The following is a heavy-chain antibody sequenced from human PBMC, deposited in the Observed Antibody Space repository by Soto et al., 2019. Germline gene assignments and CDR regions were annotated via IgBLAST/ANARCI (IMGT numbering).Heavy chain of an antibody. CDR2: IYATGTT. V-gene: IGHV4-4*07. CDR1: GASIIGFY. Sequence: SETRSLTCTVSGASIIGFYWSWIRKSSGKGLEWIGRIYATGTTDYNPSLKSRVMMSVDTSKKQFSLKLRSVTAADTAVYYCVRDGTKTLRDWFDPWGQGISVTVS. J-gene: IGHJ5*02. D-gene: IGHD1-1*01. CDR3: VRDGTKTLRDWFDP.